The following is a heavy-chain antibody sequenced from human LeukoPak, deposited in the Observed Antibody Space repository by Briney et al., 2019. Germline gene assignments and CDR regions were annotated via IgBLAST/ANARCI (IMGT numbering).Heavy chain of an antibody. D-gene: IGHD6-19*01. J-gene: IGHJ4*02. CDR3: TTAVAGVITFDY. Sequence: GGSLRLSCAASGFTFSNAWMSWVRQAPGKGLEWVARIKSKTDGGTIDYAGSVKGRFTISRDDSKNTPYLQLNTLKTEDTAVYYCTTAVAGVITFDYWGQGTLVTVSS. V-gene: IGHV3-15*01. CDR2: IKSKTDGGTI. CDR1: GFTFSNAW.